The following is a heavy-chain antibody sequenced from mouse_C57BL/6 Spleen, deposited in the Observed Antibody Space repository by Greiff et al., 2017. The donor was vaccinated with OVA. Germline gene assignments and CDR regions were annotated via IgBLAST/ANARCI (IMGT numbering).Heavy chain of an antibody. Sequence: EVKVVESGGGLVQPGASLKLSCESNEYEFPSHDMSWVRKTPEKRLELVAAINSDGGSTYYPDTMERRFIISRDNTKKTLYLQMSSLRSEDTALYDCARHGGEGGAMDYWGQGTSVTVSS. CDR3: ARHGGEGGAMDY. CDR1: EYEFPSHD. CDR2: INSDGGST. V-gene: IGHV5-2*01. J-gene: IGHJ4*01.